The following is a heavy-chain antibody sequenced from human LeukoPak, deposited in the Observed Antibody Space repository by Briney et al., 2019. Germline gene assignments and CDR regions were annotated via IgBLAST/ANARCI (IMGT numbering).Heavy chain of an antibody. CDR1: GGSISSYY. V-gene: IGHV4-59*01. Sequence: SETLSLTCTVSGGSISSYYWSWIRQPPGKGREWIGYIYYSGSTIYNPSLKSRVTISVDTSKHQSSLKLSSVTAADTAVHYCAGEDIVATIGEYYYYGMDVWGQGTTVTVSS. CDR3: AGEDIVATIGEYYYYGMDV. J-gene: IGHJ6*02. CDR2: IYYSGST. D-gene: IGHD5-12*01.